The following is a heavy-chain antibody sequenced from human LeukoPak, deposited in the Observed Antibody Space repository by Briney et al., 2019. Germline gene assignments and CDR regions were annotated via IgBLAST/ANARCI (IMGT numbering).Heavy chain of an antibody. V-gene: IGHV4-59*01. CDR1: GGSISSYY. Sequence: SETLSLTCTVSGGSISSYYWSWIRQPPGKGLEWIGYIYYSGSTNYNPSLKSRVTISVDTSKNQFSLKLSSVTAADTAVYYCARAYYDSSGYTNNWFDPWGQGTLVTVSS. CDR2: IYYSGST. CDR3: ARAYYDSSGYTNNWFDP. D-gene: IGHD3-22*01. J-gene: IGHJ5*02.